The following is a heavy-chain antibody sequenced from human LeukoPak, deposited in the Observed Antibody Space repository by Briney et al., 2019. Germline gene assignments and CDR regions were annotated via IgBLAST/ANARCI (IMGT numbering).Heavy chain of an antibody. D-gene: IGHD4-17*01. CDR1: GYTFTSYG. CDR3: ARGIGSTTVTTLEYYFDY. Sequence: GASVKVSCKASGYTFTSYGISCVRQAPGQGLEWMGWISAYNGNTNYAQKLQGRVTMTTDTSTSTAYMELRSLRSEDTAVYYCARGIGSTTVTTLEYYFDYWGQGTLVSVSS. V-gene: IGHV1-18*01. J-gene: IGHJ4*02. CDR2: ISAYNGNT.